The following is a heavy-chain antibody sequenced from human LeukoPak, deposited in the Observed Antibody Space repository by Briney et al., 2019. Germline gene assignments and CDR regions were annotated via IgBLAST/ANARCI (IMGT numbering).Heavy chain of an antibody. J-gene: IGHJ4*02. CDR1: GVTLSIYG. Sequence: ARSLRLSSPASGVTLSIYGMHRVRTAPGKGMKFSAVPSYDGSNEYYADSMKGRFTVSRDNSKNTLYLQMNGLRTEDTAVYYCAKDSSRWAFDSWGQGTLVTVSS. V-gene: IGHV3-30*18. CDR2: PSYDGSNE. CDR3: AKDSSRWAFDS. D-gene: IGHD6-13*01.